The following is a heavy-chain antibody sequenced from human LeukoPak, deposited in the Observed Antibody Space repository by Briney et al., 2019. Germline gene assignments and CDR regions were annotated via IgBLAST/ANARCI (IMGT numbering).Heavy chain of an antibody. D-gene: IGHD3-22*01. V-gene: IGHV1-2*02. CDR1: GYTFTGYY. CDR2: INPNSGGT. J-gene: IGHJ4*02. CDR3: AGGDHYDSSGYWVLFDY. Sequence: ASVKVSCKASGYTFTGYYMHWVRQAPGQGLEWMGWINPNSGGTNYAQKFQGRVTMTRDTSISTAYMELSRLRSEDTAVYYCAGGDHYDSSGYWVLFDYWGQGTLVTVSS.